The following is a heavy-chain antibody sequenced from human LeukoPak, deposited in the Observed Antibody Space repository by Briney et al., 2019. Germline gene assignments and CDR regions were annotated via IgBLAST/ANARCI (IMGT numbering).Heavy chain of an antibody. J-gene: IGHJ4*02. CDR2: IYPSDSDT. V-gene: IGHV5-51*01. CDR3: ARRVGSSGWSY. CDR1: GYSFTNYW. Sequence: GEFLKISCKGSGYSFTNYWLGWVRQMPGKGLEWMGIIYPSDSDTRYSPSFQGQVTISADKSTTTAYMQWSSLKASDTAMYYCARRVGSSGWSYWGQGTLVTVSS. D-gene: IGHD6-19*01.